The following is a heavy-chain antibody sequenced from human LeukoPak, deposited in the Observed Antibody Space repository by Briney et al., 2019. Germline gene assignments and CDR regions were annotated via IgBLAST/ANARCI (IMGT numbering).Heavy chain of an antibody. Sequence: SETLSLTCIVSGGSISTNTYFWGWIRLPPGKGLEWIGEIHHRGTTYYNPSLRSRVTISVDTSKNQFSLRLTSVTAADTAVYYCARVTYNGYQHFDYWGQGNLVTVS. V-gene: IGHV4-39*07. CDR1: GGSISTNTYF. CDR2: IHHRGTT. CDR3: ARVTYNGYQHFDY. D-gene: IGHD3-10*01. J-gene: IGHJ4*02.